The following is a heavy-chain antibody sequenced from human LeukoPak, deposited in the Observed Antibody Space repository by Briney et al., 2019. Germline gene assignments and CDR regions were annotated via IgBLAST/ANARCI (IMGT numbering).Heavy chain of an antibody. CDR2: MNEDGSER. J-gene: IGHJ6*02. CDR3: ATYTHWVAGDV. CDR1: GFTFSKSW. Sequence: PGGSLRLSCAASGFTFSKSWMSWVRQAPGKGLEWVANMNEDGSERDCVDSVKGRFTISRDNARKSLYLQMSSLRAEDTAVYYCATYTHWVAGDVWGQGTTVTVSS. D-gene: IGHD3-16*01. V-gene: IGHV3-7*01.